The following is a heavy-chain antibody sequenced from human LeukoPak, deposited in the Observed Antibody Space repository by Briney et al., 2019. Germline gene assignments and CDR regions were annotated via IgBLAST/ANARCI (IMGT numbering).Heavy chain of an antibody. CDR2: FYYSGST. CDR1: GGSISSYY. J-gene: IGHJ5*02. CDR3: ARDGGVVGATTWFDP. D-gene: IGHD1-26*01. V-gene: IGHV4-59*01. Sequence: SETLSLTCTVSGGSISSYYWSWIRQPPGKGLEWIGYFYYSGSTNYNPSLKSRVTISADTSRSQFSLKLSSVTAADTAVYYCARDGGVVGATTWFDPWGPGTLVTVSS.